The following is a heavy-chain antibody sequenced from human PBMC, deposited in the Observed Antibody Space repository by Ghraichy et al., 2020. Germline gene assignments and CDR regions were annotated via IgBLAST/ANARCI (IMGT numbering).Heavy chain of an antibody. CDR3: TKTYYDILTASFDP. V-gene: IGHV4-39*01. CDR2: IYYSGST. CDR1: GGSISSSNYY. D-gene: IGHD3-9*01. Sequence: SQTLSLTCTVSGGSISSSNYYWGWIRQPPGKGLEWIGCIYYSGSTYYSPSLKHRVTIPVDTSKNQFSLRLSSVTTADTAVYYCTKTYYDILTASFDPWGQGTLVTVSS. J-gene: IGHJ5*02.